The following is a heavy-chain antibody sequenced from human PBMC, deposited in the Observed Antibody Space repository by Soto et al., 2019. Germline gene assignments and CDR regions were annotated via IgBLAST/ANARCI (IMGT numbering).Heavy chain of an antibody. Sequence: XGSLRLSCGASGVTLSTSSMNWVRQAPGKGLEWVSYISSSGSTIYYADSVRGRFTISRDIAKNSLYLQMNSLRDEGTAVYFCARDLSDYAKYSFDSWGQGALVTVSS. CDR3: ARDLSDYAKYSFDS. CDR1: GVTLSTSS. D-gene: IGHD4-17*01. J-gene: IGHJ4*02. V-gene: IGHV3-48*02. CDR2: ISSSGSTI.